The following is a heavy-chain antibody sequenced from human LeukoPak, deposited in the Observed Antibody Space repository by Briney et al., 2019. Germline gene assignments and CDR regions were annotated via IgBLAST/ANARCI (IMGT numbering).Heavy chain of an antibody. Sequence: ASAKVSCKASGYTFTGYYMHWVRQAPGQGLEWMGWINPNSGGTNYAQKFQGRVTMTRDTSISTAYMELSRLRSDDTAVYYCARGGTAAGYYYYYMDVWGKGTTVTISS. CDR2: INPNSGGT. CDR1: GYTFTGYY. D-gene: IGHD6-13*01. V-gene: IGHV1-2*02. CDR3: ARGGTAAGYYYYYMDV. J-gene: IGHJ6*03.